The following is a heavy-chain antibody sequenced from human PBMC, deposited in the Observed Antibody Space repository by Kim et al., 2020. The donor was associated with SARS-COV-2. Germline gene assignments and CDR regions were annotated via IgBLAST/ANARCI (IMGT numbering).Heavy chain of an antibody. CDR2: IWYDGSNK. J-gene: IGHJ6*02. Sequence: GGSLRLSCAASGFTFSSYGMHWVRQAPGKGLEWVAVIWYDGSNKYYADSVKGRFTISRDNSKNTLYLQMNSLRAEDTAVYYCARDVESPFNYYYYYGMDVWGQGTTVTVSS. V-gene: IGHV3-33*01. CDR1: GFTFSSYG. CDR3: ARDVESPFNYYYYYGMDV.